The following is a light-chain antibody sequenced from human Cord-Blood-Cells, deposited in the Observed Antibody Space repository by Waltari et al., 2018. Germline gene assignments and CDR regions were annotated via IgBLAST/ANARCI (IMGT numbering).Light chain of an antibody. V-gene: IGKV1-33*01. CDR2: DAS. CDR3: QQYDNLPALT. J-gene: IGKJ4*01. Sequence: DIQMTQSPSSLSESVGDRVTITCHASQDISNYLNWYQQKIGKAPKLLIYDASNLETGVPSRFSGSGSGTDFTFTISSLQAEDIATYYCQQYDNLPALTFGGGTKVEIK. CDR1: QDISNY.